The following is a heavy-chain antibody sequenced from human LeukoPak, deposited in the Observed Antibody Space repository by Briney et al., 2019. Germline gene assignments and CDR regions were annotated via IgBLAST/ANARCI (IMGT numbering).Heavy chain of an antibody. CDR3: ASRWEHSSNPFDP. CDR1: GGSISSSSYY. D-gene: IGHD6-6*01. V-gene: IGHV4-39*07. Sequence: SETLSLTCTVSGGSISSSSYYWAWIRQPPGKGLEWIGSIHHRGSTYQKPSLRSRVTMSVDKSKNQFSLKLSSVTAADTAVYYCASRWEHSSNPFDPWGQGTLVTVSS. J-gene: IGHJ5*02. CDR2: IHHRGST.